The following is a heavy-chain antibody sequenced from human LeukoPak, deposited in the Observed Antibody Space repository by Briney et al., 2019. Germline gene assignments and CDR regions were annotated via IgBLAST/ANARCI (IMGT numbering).Heavy chain of an antibody. CDR3: ARERGYCSGGSCYRPRRFDP. J-gene: IGHJ5*02. V-gene: IGHV1-8*01. CDR1: GYTFTSYD. CDR2: MNHNSGNT. D-gene: IGHD2-15*01. Sequence: ASVKVSCKASGYTFTSYDINWVRQATGQGLEWMGCMNHNSGNTGYAQKFQGRVTMTRNTSISTAYMELSSLSSEDTAVYYCARERGYCSGGSCYRPRRFDPWGQGTLVTVSS.